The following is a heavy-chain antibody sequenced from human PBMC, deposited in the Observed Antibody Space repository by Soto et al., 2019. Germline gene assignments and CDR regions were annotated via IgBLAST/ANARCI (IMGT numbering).Heavy chain of an antibody. Sequence: ASETLSLTCTVSGGSISSGDYYWGWIRQPPGKGLEWIGYIYYSGSTNCNPSLKSRVTISVDTSKNQFSLKLSSVTAADTAVYYCARSPARLNLGYYYGMDVWGQGTTVTVSS. CDR3: ARSPARLNLGYYYGMDV. J-gene: IGHJ6*02. CDR2: IYYSGST. CDR1: GGSISSGDYY. D-gene: IGHD6-6*01. V-gene: IGHV4-61*08.